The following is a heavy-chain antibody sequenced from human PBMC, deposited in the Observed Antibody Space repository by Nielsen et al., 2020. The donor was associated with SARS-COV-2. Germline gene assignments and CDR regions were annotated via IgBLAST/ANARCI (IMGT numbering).Heavy chain of an antibody. CDR1: GYTFTGYY. CDR3: ASWGYDFWSGWINNWFDP. J-gene: IGHJ5*02. CDR2: INPNSGGT. V-gene: IGHV1-2*06. Sequence: ASVKVSCKASGYTFTGYYMHWVRQAPGQGLEWMGRINPNSGGTNYAQKFQGRVTMTRDTSISTAYMELSRLRSDDTAVYYCASWGYDFWSGWINNWFDPWGQGTLVTVSS. D-gene: IGHD3-3*01.